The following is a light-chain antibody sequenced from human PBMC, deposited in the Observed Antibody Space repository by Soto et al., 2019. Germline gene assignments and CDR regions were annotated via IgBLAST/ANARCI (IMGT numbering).Light chain of an antibody. Sequence: ETVLTQSPATLSLSPGERATLSCRASQRISRDLAWYQQKPGQPPRLLICDVSNRATGVPARFSGSGSGTDFTLTISSLEPEDFAVYYCHQRNNWPLTCGQGTKVDIK. CDR3: HQRNNWPLT. V-gene: IGKV3-11*01. CDR2: DVS. J-gene: IGKJ1*01. CDR1: QRISRD.